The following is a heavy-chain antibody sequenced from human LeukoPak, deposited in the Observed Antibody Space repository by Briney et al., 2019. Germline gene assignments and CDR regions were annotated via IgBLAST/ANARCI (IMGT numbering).Heavy chain of an antibody. CDR1: GFTFDDYG. D-gene: IGHD6-6*01. Sequence: GGSLRLSCAASGFTFDDYGMSWVRQGPGKGLEWVSGINWNGGSTGYADSVKGRFTISRDNAKKPLYLQMNSLRAEDTALYYCARSSVSAYAFDIWGQGTMVTVSS. CDR2: INWNGGST. J-gene: IGHJ3*02. CDR3: ARSSVSAYAFDI. V-gene: IGHV3-20*04.